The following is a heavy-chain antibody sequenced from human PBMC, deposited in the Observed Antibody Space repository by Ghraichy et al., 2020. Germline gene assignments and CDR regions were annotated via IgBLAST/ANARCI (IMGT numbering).Heavy chain of an antibody. J-gene: IGHJ4*02. CDR1: GFTFSNYA. D-gene: IGHD1-26*01. Sequence: GGSLRLSCAASGFTFSNYAMSWVRQAPGKGLEWVSAISGSGSGTYYAASVKGRFTISRDNSKNTVYLQMNSLRAEDTAVYYCAKDHEWEPHYWGQGTLVTVSS. CDR3: AKDHEWEPHY. V-gene: IGHV3-23*01. CDR2: ISGSGSGT.